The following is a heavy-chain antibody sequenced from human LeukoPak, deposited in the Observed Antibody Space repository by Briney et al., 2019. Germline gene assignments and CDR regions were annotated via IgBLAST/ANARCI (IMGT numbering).Heavy chain of an antibody. V-gene: IGHV1-18*01. CDR2: ISAYNGNT. D-gene: IGHD2-8*01. CDR1: GCTFTSYG. CDR3: ARRPPATNYAIPRKYYYYGMDV. J-gene: IGHJ6*02. Sequence: GASVKVSCKAPGCTFTSYGISWVRQAPGQGLEWMGWISAYNGNTNYAQKLQGRVTMTTDTSTSTAYMELRSLKSADTAVYSCARRPPATNYAIPRKYYYYGMDVWGQGTTVTVSS.